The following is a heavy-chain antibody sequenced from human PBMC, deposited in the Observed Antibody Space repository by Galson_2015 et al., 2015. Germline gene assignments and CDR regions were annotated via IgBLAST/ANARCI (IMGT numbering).Heavy chain of an antibody. CDR2: IYSGGST. Sequence: SLRLSCAASGFTVSSNYMSWVRQAPGKGLEWVSVIYSGGSTYYADSVKGRFTISRDNAKNTLYLQMNSLRAEDTAVYYCARLSGSYLSDAFDIWGQGTMVTVSS. D-gene: IGHD1-26*01. CDR1: GFTVSSNY. CDR3: ARLSGSYLSDAFDI. V-gene: IGHV3-66*04. J-gene: IGHJ3*02.